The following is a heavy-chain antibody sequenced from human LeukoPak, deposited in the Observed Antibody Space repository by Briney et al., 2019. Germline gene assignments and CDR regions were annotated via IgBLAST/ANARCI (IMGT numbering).Heavy chain of an antibody. CDR2: IYPGDSDV. J-gene: IGHJ4*02. CDR1: GYSFSNYW. V-gene: IGHV5-51*01. Sequence: GESLKISCKGSGYSFSNYWIGWVRQMPGKGLEWMGIIYPGDSDVRYSPSFQGQVTISADKSISTAYLQWSSLQAPDTAMYYCARQGYNSTWDRYLAYWGQGTQVTVSS. CDR3: ARQGYNSTWDRYLAY. D-gene: IGHD6-13*01.